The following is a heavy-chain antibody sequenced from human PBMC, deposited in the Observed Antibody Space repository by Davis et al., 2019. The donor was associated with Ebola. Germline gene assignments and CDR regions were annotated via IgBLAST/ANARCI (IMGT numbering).Heavy chain of an antibody. CDR3: ARDWGAGTTYNWFDP. V-gene: IGHV1-46*01. CDR2: INPSGGST. CDR1: GYTFTSYY. D-gene: IGHD6-19*01. Sequence: AASVKVSCKASGYTFTSYYMHWVRQAPGQGLEWMGIINPSGGSTSYAQKFQGRVTMTRDTSTSTVYMELSSLRSEDAAVYYCARDWGAGTTYNWFDPWGQGTLVTVSS. J-gene: IGHJ5*02.